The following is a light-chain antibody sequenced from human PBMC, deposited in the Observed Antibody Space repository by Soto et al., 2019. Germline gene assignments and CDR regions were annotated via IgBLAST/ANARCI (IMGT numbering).Light chain of an antibody. J-gene: IGKJ1*01. CDR1: QTISNY. CDR2: AAS. V-gene: IGKV1-39*01. CDR3: QQTYTTPRT. Sequence: DIQMTQSPSSLSASLGDRVTITCRASQTISNYLNWYQQKPGKAPKLLIYAASSLQSGVPSRFSGSGSGTDFTLTISSLQPEDFATYHCQQTYTTPRTFGQGTKVEIK.